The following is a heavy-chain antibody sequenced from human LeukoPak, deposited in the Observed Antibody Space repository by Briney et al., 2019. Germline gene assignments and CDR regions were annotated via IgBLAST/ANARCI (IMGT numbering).Heavy chain of an antibody. V-gene: IGHV3-21*01. Sequence: GGSLRLSCAASGFTFSSYSMNWVRRAPGKGLEWVSSISSSSSYIYYADSVKGRFTISRDNAKNSLYLQMNSLRAEDTAVYYCARDSPRRELDYWGQGTLVTVSS. CDR2: ISSSSSYI. CDR1: GFTFSSYS. CDR3: ARDSPRRELDY. D-gene: IGHD1-26*01. J-gene: IGHJ4*02.